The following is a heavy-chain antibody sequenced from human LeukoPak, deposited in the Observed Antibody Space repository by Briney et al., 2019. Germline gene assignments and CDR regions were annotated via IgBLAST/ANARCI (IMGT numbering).Heavy chain of an antibody. V-gene: IGHV3-7*01. CDR1: GFTFSAYW. J-gene: IGHJ4*02. CDR2: IKGDGSEK. CDR3: ARGGFGYVYFDY. D-gene: IGHD2-8*01. Sequence: GGSLRLSCAASGFTFSAYWMSWVRQAPGKGLEWVAHIKGDGSEKYSMDSVKGRFTISRDNAKSSLYLQMNSLRAEDTALYYCARGGFGYVYFDYWGQGSLVTVSS.